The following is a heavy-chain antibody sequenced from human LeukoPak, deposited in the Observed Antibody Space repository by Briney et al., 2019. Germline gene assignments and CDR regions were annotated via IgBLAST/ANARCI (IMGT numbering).Heavy chain of an antibody. CDR2: IYYSGST. Sequence: SETLSLTCTVSGGSISSYYWSWIRQPPGKGLEWIGYIYYSGSTNYNPSLKSRVTISVDTSKNQFSLKLSSVTAADTAVYYCARAGGELGYCSSTSCYRSSHNFDYWGQGTLVTVSS. D-gene: IGHD2-2*02. J-gene: IGHJ4*02. V-gene: IGHV4-59*01. CDR1: GGSISSYY. CDR3: ARAGGELGYCSSTSCYRSSHNFDY.